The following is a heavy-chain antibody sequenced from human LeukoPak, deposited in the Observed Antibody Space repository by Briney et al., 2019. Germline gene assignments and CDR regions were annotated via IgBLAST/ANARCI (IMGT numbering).Heavy chain of an antibody. CDR3: ARALYSSGYYYFDY. CDR2: INTNTGNP. J-gene: IGHJ4*02. D-gene: IGHD3-22*01. V-gene: IGHV7-4-1*02. CDR1: GYTFTSYG. Sequence: ASVKVSCKASGYTFTSYGISWVRQAPGQGLEWMGWINTNTGNPTYAQGFTGRFVFSLDTSVSTAYLQISSLKAEDTAVYYCARALYSSGYYYFDYWGQGTLVTVSS.